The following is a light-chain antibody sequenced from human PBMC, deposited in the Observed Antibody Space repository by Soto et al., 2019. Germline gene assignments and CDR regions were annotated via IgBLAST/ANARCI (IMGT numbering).Light chain of an antibody. J-gene: IGLJ1*01. V-gene: IGLV2-11*01. CDR1: SNDVGGYNY. CDR2: DVN. CDR3: CSFAGSYTFV. Sequence: QSAPTQPRSVSGSPGQSVTISCTGSSNDVGGYNYVSWYQQHPGKGPKLILYDVNKRPSGVPDRFSGSKSGNTASLTISGLQAEDEADYFCCSFAGSYTFVFAPGTKLTV.